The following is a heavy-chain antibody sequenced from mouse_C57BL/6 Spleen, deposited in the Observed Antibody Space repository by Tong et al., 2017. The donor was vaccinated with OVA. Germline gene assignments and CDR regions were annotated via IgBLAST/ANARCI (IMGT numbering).Heavy chain of an antibody. J-gene: IGHJ2*01. CDR2: ISDGGSYT. V-gene: IGHV5-4*01. CDR1: GFTFSSYA. CDR3: ARVYYGSSYEDY. Sequence: EVQLQESGGGLVKPGGSLKLSCAASGFTFSSYAMSWVRQTPEKRLEWVATISDGGSYTYYPDNVKGRFTISRDNAKNNLYLKMSNRKSEDTAMYYCARVYYGSSYEDYWGQGTTLTVSS. D-gene: IGHD1-1*01.